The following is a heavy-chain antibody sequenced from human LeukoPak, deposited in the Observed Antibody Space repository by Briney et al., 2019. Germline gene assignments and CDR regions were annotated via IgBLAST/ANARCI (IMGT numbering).Heavy chain of an antibody. CDR3: ARARPYYGSGSYRSIYFDY. CDR1: GFTFDDYG. D-gene: IGHD3-10*01. Sequence: GGSLRLSCAASGFTFDDYGMSWVRQAPGKGLEWVSGINWNGGSTGYADSVKGRFTISRDNAKNSLYLQMNSLRAEDTALYYCARARPYYGSGSYRSIYFDYWGQGTLVIVSS. CDR2: INWNGGST. J-gene: IGHJ4*02. V-gene: IGHV3-20*04.